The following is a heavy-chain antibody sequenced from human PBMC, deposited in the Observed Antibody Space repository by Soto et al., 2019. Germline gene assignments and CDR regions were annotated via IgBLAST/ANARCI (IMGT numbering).Heavy chain of an antibody. CDR2: TASRAESYTT. V-gene: IGHV3-72*01. J-gene: IGHJ6*02. CDR3: GRGYCTPSSCTPAHCGLDG. CDR1: GFTFSDHF. Sequence: GGSLSLSCAASGFTFSDHFLDWVRQAPGKGLEWVGRTASRAESYTTGYAASVKGRFTISRDDSKNSLYLQMNSLKTEDTAMYYCGRGYCTPSSCTPAHCGLDGWRQGTTVIVS. D-gene: IGHD2-2*01.